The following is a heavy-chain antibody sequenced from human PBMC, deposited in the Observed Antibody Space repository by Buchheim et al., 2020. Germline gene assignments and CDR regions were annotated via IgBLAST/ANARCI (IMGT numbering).Heavy chain of an antibody. D-gene: IGHD6-13*01. CDR1: GGSFSGYY. CDR3: ARGAPLDSSSGMLNFDY. V-gene: IGHV4-34*01. J-gene: IGHJ4*02. CDR2: INHSGST. Sequence: QVQLQQWGAGLLKPSETLSLTCAVYGGSFSGYYWSWIRQPPGKGLEWIGEINHSGSTNYNPSLKSRVTISVDTSKNQFSLKLSSMTAADTAVYYCARGAPLDSSSGMLNFDYWGQGTL.